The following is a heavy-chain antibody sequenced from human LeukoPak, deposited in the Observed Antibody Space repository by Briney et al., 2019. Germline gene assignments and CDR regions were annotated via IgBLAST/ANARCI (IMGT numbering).Heavy chain of an antibody. CDR2: VSGSGDTT. D-gene: IGHD6-6*01. CDR3: AKDRYTSSSQRVDY. CDR1: GFTFSSYA. Sequence: GGSLRLSCAASGFTFSSYAMNWVRQAPGKGLEWVSGVSGSGDTTSYAVSVKGRFTISRDNCKNTLYLQMNSLRAEDTAVYYCAKDRYTSSSQRVDYWGQGTLVTVSS. V-gene: IGHV3-23*01. J-gene: IGHJ4*02.